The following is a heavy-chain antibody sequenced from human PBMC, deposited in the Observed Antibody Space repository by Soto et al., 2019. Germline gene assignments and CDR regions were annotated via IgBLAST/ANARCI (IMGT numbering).Heavy chain of an antibody. CDR3: ARQRVIAARPLNYYYYYMDV. CDR1: GGSISSSSYY. Sequence: SETLSLTCTVSGGSISSSSYYWGWIRQPPGKGLEWIGSIYYSGSTYYNPSLKSRVTISVDTSKNQFSLKLSSVTAADTAVYYCARQRVIAARPLNYYYYYMDVWGKGTTVTVSS. V-gene: IGHV4-39*01. D-gene: IGHD6-6*01. J-gene: IGHJ6*03. CDR2: IYYSGST.